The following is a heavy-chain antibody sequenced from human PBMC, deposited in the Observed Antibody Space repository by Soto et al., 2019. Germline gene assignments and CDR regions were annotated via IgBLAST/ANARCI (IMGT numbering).Heavy chain of an antibody. V-gene: IGHV2-70*01. CDR2: IDWDDDK. CDR1: GFSLTTNGMC. J-gene: IGHJ5*02. D-gene: IGHD2-15*01. Sequence: SGPTLVNPAQTLTLTCTFSGFSLTTNGMCVSWIRQPPGKALEWLALIDWDDDKYYSTSLKTRLTISKDTSKNQVVLTMTNMDPVDTATYYCARGISGGNNWFDPWGQGTLVIVSS. CDR3: ARGISGGNNWFDP.